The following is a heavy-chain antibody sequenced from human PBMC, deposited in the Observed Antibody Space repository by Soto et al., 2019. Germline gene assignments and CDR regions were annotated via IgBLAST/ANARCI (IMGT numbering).Heavy chain of an antibody. CDR1: GYTFTSYG. J-gene: IGHJ4*01. V-gene: IGHV1-18*01. D-gene: IGHD3-22*01. Sequence: ASVKVSCKASGYTFTSYGISWVRQAPGQGLEWMGWISAYNGNTNYAQKLQGRVTMTTDTSTSTAYMELRGLRSEDTAVYYCSSPPYYYDSSGCWAPLDYWGQGTLVTVSS. CDR3: SSPPYYYDSSGCWAPLDY. CDR2: ISAYNGNT.